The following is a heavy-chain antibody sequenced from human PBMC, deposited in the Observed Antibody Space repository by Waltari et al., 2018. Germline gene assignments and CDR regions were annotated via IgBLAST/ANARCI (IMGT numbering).Heavy chain of an antibody. D-gene: IGHD5-18*01. Sequence: QVQLQESGPGLVKPSETLSLTCTVSGGSISSHYWSWIRQPPGKGLEWIGYIYYSGSTNSPPSLKSRVTISVDTSKNQFSLKLSSGTAADTAVYYCASFPRGSGYSIDYWGQGTLVTVSS. CDR1: GGSISSHY. CDR2: IYYSGST. V-gene: IGHV4-59*11. J-gene: IGHJ4*02. CDR3: ASFPRGSGYSIDY.